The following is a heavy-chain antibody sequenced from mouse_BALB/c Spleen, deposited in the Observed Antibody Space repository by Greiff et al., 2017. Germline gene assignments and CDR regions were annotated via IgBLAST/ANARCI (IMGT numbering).Heavy chain of an antibody. CDR1: GYTFSSYW. CDR2: ILPGSGST. CDR3: ARAGGRRGAWFAY. V-gene: IGHV1-9*01. J-gene: IGHJ3*01. Sequence: VKLVESGAELMKPGASVKISCKATGYTFSSYWIEWVKQRPGHGLEWIGEILPGSGSTNYNEKFKGKATFTADTSSNTAYMQLSSLTSEDSAVYYCARAGGRRGAWFAYWGQGTLVTVSA. D-gene: IGHD2-12*01.